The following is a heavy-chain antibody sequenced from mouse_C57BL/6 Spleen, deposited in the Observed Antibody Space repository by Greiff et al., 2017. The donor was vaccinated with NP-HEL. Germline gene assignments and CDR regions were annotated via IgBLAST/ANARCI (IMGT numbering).Heavy chain of an antibody. CDR3: ARREGTDFDY. CDR2: IYPGSGST. Sequence: QVQLKQSGAELVKPGASVKMSCKASGYTFTSYWITWVKQRPGQGLEWIGDIYPGSGSTNYNEKFKSKATLTVDTSSSTAYMQLSSLTSEDSAVYYCARREGTDFDYWGQGTTLTVSS. CDR1: GYTFTSYW. J-gene: IGHJ2*01. D-gene: IGHD3-3*01. V-gene: IGHV1-55*01.